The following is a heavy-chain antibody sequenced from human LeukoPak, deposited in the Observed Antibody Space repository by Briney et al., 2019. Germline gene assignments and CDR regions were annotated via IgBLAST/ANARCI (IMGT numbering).Heavy chain of an antibody. J-gene: IGHJ6*03. CDR2: IYYSGST. CDR3: ARGGFARYYGSGSLGYYMDV. CDR1: GGSISSSSYY. V-gene: IGHV4-39*07. D-gene: IGHD3-10*01. Sequence: SETLSLTCTVSGGSISSSSYYWGWIRQPPGKGLEWIGSIYYSGSTYYNPSLKSRVTISVDTSKNQFSLKLSSVTAADTAVYYCARGGFARYYGSGSLGYYMDVWGKGTTVTISS.